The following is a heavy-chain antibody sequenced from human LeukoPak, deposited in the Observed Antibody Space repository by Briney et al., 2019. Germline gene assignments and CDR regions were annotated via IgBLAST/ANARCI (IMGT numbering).Heavy chain of an antibody. CDR3: ARGDDFWSVKDY. V-gene: IGHV4-34*01. J-gene: IGHJ4*02. CDR1: GGSFSGYY. CDR2: INHSGST. Sequence: SETLSLTSAVYGGSFSGYYWSWIRQPPGKGLEWIGEINHSGSTNYNPSLKSRVTISVDTSKNQFSLKLSSVTAADTAVYYCARGDDFWSVKDYWGQGTLVTVSS. D-gene: IGHD3-3*01.